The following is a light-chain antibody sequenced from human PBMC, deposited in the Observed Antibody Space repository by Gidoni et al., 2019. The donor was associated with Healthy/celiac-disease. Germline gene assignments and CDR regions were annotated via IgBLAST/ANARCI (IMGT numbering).Light chain of an antibody. Sequence: DIQMTQSPSTLSASVGDRVTITCRASQSISSWLAWYQQKPGKAPKLLIYKASSVESGVPSRFSGSGAGTEFTLTISSLQPDDVATYYCQQYNSYSSWTFGQGTKVEIK. J-gene: IGKJ1*01. CDR2: KAS. CDR1: QSISSW. CDR3: QQYNSYSSWT. V-gene: IGKV1-5*03.